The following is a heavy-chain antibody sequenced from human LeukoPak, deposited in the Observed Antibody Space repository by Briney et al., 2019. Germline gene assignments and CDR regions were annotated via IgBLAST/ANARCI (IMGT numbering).Heavy chain of an antibody. V-gene: IGHV3-48*03. D-gene: IGHD4-17*01. J-gene: IGHJ4*02. Sequence: HPGGSLRLSCAASGFTFSSYEMNWVRQAPGKGLEWVSYISGSDSTIYYADSLKGRFTISRDNAKNSLYLQMNSLRAEDTAVYYCARGPYGDYAYYFDYWGQGTLVTVSS. CDR1: GFTFSSYE. CDR2: ISGSDSTI. CDR3: ARGPYGDYAYYFDY.